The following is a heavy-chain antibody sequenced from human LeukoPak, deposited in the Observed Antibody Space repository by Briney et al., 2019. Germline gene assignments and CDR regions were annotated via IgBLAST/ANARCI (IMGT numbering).Heavy chain of an antibody. CDR1: GFTFSNYV. CDR2: ITSGYTT. J-gene: IGHJ4*02. D-gene: IGHD3-10*01. V-gene: IGHV3-23*01. Sequence: GGSLRLSCAASGFTFSNYVMSWVRQAPGKGLEWVSAITSGYTTHYADSVKGRFTITRDNSKNTLYLQMNSLRAEDTARYYCAKSYDYGSDSSYMSFDCWGQGGLASVSS. CDR3: AKSYDYGSDSSYMSFDC.